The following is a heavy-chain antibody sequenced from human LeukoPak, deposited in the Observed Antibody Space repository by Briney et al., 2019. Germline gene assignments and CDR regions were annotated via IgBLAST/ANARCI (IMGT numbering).Heavy chain of an antibody. CDR3: ARDRYSGSYLGWFDS. D-gene: IGHD1-26*01. V-gene: IGHV4-4*07. J-gene: IGHJ5*01. CDR2: IYTSGST. CDR1: GGSISSYY. Sequence: SETLSLTCTVSGGSISSYYWSWIRQPAGKGLEWIGRIYTSGSTNYNPSLKSRVTMSVDTSKNQFSLKLSSVTAADTAVYYCARDRYSGSYLGWFDSWGQGTLVTVSS.